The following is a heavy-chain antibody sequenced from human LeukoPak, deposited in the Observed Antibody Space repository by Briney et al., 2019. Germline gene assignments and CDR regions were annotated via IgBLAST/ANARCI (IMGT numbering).Heavy chain of an antibody. V-gene: IGHV3-48*04. CDR3: ARSLQAYYDFWSGYPYFDY. Sequence: PGGSLRLSCAPSGFTFSSYGMHWVRQAPGKGLEWVSYISSSSSTIYYADSVKGRFTISRDNAKNSLYLQMNSLRAEDTAVYYCARSLQAYYDFWSGYPYFDYWGQGTLVTVSS. D-gene: IGHD3-3*01. CDR1: GFTFSSYG. J-gene: IGHJ4*02. CDR2: ISSSSSTI.